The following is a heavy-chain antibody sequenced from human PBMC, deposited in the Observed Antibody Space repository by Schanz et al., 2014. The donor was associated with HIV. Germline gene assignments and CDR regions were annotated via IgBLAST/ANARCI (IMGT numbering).Heavy chain of an antibody. CDR2: ISGSGVST. CDR1: GLTFRNYW. J-gene: IGHJ4*02. V-gene: IGHV3-23*04. CDR3: AKMARSVAANTNFDY. D-gene: IGHD6-19*01. Sequence: EGQLVESGGGLVQPGGSLRLSCAVSGLTFRNYWMAWVRQAPGKGLEWVSSISGSGVSTFYAGSVKGRFAISRDKSKNTLYLQMNSLRVEDTAVYYCAKMARSVAANTNFDYWGQGTLVTVSS.